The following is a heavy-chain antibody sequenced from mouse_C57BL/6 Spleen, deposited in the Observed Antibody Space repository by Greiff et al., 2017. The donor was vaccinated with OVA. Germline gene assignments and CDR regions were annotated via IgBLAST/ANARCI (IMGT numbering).Heavy chain of an antibody. D-gene: IGHD2-5*01. Sequence: QVQLQQSGAELAKPGASVKLSCKASGYTFTSYWMHWVKQRPGQGLEWIGYINPSSGYTKYNQKFKDKATLTADKSSSTAYMQRSSLTYEDSAVYYCSYYSNAYAMDYWGQGTSVTVSS. J-gene: IGHJ4*01. CDR3: SYYSNAYAMDY. V-gene: IGHV1-7*01. CDR1: GYTFTSYW. CDR2: INPSSGYT.